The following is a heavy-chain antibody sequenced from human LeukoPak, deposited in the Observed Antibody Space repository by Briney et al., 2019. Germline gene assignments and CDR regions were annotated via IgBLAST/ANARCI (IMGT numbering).Heavy chain of an antibody. CDR1: GGSISSSSYY. CDR2: IYYSGST. D-gene: IGHD3-22*01. CDR3: ARRVKGSSGYYFDY. Sequence: SETLSLTCTVSGGSISSSSYYWGWIRQPPGKGLEWIGSIYYSGSTYYNPPLKSRVTISVDTSKNQFSLKLSSVTAADTAVYYCARRVKGSSGYYFDYWGQGTLVTVSS. J-gene: IGHJ4*02. V-gene: IGHV4-39*01.